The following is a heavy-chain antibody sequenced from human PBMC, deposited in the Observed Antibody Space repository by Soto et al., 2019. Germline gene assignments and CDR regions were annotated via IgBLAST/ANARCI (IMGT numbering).Heavy chain of an antibody. CDR1: GFTFSSYW. CDR3: VRVTYGHLGG. J-gene: IGHJ4*02. CDR2: IKSDGSDT. Sequence: EVQLLESGGGLVQPGGSLRLSCAASGFTFSSYWMHWVRQAPGKGLVWVSRIKSDGSDTSYADSVKGRFTISRDNAKNTLYLQMSSLRVEDTAVYYCVRVTYGHLGGWGQGTLVTVSS. V-gene: IGHV3-74*01. D-gene: IGHD4-17*01.